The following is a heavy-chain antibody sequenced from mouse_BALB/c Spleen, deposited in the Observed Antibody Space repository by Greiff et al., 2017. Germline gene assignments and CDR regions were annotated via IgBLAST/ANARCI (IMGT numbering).Heavy chain of an antibody. V-gene: IGHV1-14*01. CDR1: GYTFTSYV. CDR3: ARFYYDYDPWFAY. J-gene: IGHJ3*01. CDR2: INPYNDGT. Sequence: VQLKESGDDLVKPGASVKMSCKASGYTFTSYVMHWVKQKPGQGLEWIGYINPYNDGTKYNEKFKGKATLTSDKSSSTAYMELSSLTSEDSAVYYCARFYYDYDPWFAYWGQGTLVTVSA. D-gene: IGHD2-4*01.